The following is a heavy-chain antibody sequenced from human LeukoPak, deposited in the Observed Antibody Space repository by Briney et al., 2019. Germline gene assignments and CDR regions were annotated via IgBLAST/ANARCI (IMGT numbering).Heavy chain of an antibody. D-gene: IGHD6-19*01. CDR3: AKIKIGSGWYGAIDY. Sequence: GGSLRLSCVASGFTFSNYEMNWVRQAPGKGLEWVSSISSSGSTMYYADSVKGRFTISRDNAKNSLYLQMNSLRAEDTAIYYGAKIKIGSGWYGAIDYWGQGTLVTVSS. CDR2: ISSSGSTM. CDR1: GFTFSNYE. J-gene: IGHJ4*02. V-gene: IGHV3-48*03.